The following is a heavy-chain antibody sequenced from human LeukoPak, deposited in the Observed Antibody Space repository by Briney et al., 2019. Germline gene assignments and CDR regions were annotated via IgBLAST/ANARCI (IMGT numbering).Heavy chain of an antibody. CDR1: GFTVSSNY. Sequence: QTGGSLRLSCAASGFTVSSNYMSWVRQAPGKGLEWVSVIYSGGSTYYADSVKGRFTISRDNSKNTLYLQMNSLRAEDTAVYYCTRVVVITTGPVYWGQGTLVAVSS. D-gene: IGHD3-22*01. CDR2: IYSGGST. CDR3: TRVVVITTGPVY. J-gene: IGHJ4*02. V-gene: IGHV3-66*01.